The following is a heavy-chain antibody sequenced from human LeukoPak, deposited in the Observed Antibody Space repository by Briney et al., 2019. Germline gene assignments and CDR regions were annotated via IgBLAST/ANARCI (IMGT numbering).Heavy chain of an antibody. V-gene: IGHV4-61*02. CDR2: IYTSGST. CDR1: GGSISSGSYY. CDR3: ARDITMVRGVILDWFDP. D-gene: IGHD3-10*01. J-gene: IGHJ5*02. Sequence: SETLSLTCTVSGGSISSGSYYWSWIRQPAGKGLEWIGRIYTSGSTNYNHSLKSRVTISGDTSKNQFSLKLSSVTAADTAVYYCARDITMVRGVILDWFDPWGQGTLVTVSS.